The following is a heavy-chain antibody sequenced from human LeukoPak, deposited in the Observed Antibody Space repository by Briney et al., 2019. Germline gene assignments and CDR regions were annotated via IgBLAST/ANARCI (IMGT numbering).Heavy chain of an antibody. Sequence: PGGSLRLSCSASGFTFNNYAMHWVRQAPGKGLEYVSAISSNGGSTYYADSVKGRFTISRDNSKNTLYLQLSSLRAEDTAVYYCARDLLEWYFDYWGQGTLVTVSS. V-gene: IGHV3-64D*06. CDR3: ARDLLEWYFDY. CDR2: ISSNGGST. CDR1: GFTFNNYA. J-gene: IGHJ4*02. D-gene: IGHD3-3*01.